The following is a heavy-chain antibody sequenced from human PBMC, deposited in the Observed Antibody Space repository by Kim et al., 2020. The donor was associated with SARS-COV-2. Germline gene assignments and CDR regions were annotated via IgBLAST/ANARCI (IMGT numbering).Heavy chain of an antibody. CDR3: ARAPGTYYYDSSGYYNDY. D-gene: IGHD3-22*01. V-gene: IGHV4-31*03. J-gene: IGHJ4*02. CDR2: IYYSGST. CDR1: GGSISSGGYY. Sequence: SETLSLTCTVSGGSISSGGYYWSWIRQHPGKGLEWIGYIYYSGSTYYNPSLKSRVTISVDTSKNQFSLKLSSVTAADTAVYYCARAPGTYYYDSSGYYNDYWGQGTLVTVSS.